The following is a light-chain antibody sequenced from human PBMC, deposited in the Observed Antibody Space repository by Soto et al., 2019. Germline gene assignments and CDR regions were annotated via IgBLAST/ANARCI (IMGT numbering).Light chain of an antibody. CDR2: QVT. CDR3: SSYTYSINDV. Sequence: QSVLTQPASVSGSPGQSITVSCTGTSSDLAIYNYVSWYQQQPGKAPKLMIYQVTNRPSGVSNRFSGSRSGNTAALTISGLQAEDEADYYCSSYTYSINDVFGTGTKATVL. V-gene: IGLV2-14*01. CDR1: SSDLAIYNY. J-gene: IGLJ1*01.